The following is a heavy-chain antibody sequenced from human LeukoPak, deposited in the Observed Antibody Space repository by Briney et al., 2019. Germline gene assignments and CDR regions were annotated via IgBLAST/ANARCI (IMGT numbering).Heavy chain of an antibody. J-gene: IGHJ4*02. V-gene: IGHV3-33*01. CDR1: GFTFSSYG. CDR2: IWYDGNNK. Sequence: GGSLRLSCAASGFTFSSYGMHWVRQAPGKGLEWVAVIWYDGNNKYYADSVKGRFTISRDNSKNTLYLQMNSLRAEDTAVYYCARELAAAGPIDYWGQGTLVTVSS. CDR3: ARELAAAGPIDY. D-gene: IGHD6-13*01.